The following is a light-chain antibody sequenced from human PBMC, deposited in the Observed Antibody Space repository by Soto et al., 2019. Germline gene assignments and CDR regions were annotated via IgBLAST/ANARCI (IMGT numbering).Light chain of an antibody. J-gene: IGKJ5*01. CDR3: QQYDDLPSIT. V-gene: IGKV3D-15*01. CDR1: QSISTN. CDR2: GAS. Sequence: EILMTQSPATLSVFPGDRVTLSCRASQSISTNLAWYQQKPGQAPRLLIYGASTRASGIPAKFSGSGSGTDFTLTITSLQSEDFALYYCQQYDDLPSITFGQGTRLEI.